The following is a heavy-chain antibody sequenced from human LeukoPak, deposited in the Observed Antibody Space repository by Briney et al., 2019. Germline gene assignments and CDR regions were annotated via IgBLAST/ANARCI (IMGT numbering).Heavy chain of an antibody. CDR1: GGAISSYY. J-gene: IGHJ6*03. Sequence: SETLSLTCTVSGGAISSYYWSWIRQPLGKGLDWIGYIYYSGNTKYNPSLKSRVTISVDTSKNQFSLKLSSVTAADTAVYYCARVVDYGDYGSPGYYYYMDVWGKGTTVTVSS. CDR2: IYYSGNT. D-gene: IGHD4-17*01. CDR3: ARVVDYGDYGSPGYYYYMDV. V-gene: IGHV4-59*01.